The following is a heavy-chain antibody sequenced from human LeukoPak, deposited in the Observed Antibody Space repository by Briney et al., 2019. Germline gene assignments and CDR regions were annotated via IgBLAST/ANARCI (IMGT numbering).Heavy chain of an antibody. Sequence: ASVKVSCKASGYTFTSYDINWVRQATGQGLEWMRWMNPNSGNTGYAQKFQGRVTMTRNNSISTAYMELSSLRSEDTAVYYCARIPPGSYRYNWFDPWGQGTLVTVSS. D-gene: IGHD3-10*01. CDR3: ARIPPGSYRYNWFDP. V-gene: IGHV1-8*01. J-gene: IGHJ5*02. CDR2: MNPNSGNT. CDR1: GYTFTSYD.